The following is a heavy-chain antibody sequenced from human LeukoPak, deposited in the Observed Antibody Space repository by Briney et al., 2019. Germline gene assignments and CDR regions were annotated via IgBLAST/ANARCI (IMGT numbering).Heavy chain of an antibody. CDR1: GSTFTRYY. Sequence: ASVKVSCKASGSTFTRYYIHWVRQAPGQGLDWMGMINPSSGSTRFAQMFQDKVTMTRDTSTSAVYMELSSLTSEDTAMYYCARTYSSSWSYCDSWGQGTLVTVSS. CDR2: INPSSGST. V-gene: IGHV1-46*01. CDR3: ARTYSSSWSYCDS. D-gene: IGHD6-13*01. J-gene: IGHJ4*02.